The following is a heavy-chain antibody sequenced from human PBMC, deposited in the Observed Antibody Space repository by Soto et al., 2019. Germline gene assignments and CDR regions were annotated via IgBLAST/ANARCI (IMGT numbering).Heavy chain of an antibody. CDR2: FYWVDDK. D-gene: IGHD2-21*01. CDR1: GFSLRTTGVG. Sequence: QITLKESGPTLVKPTQTLTLTCTYSGFSLRTTGVGVGWIRQPPGKALEWLGIFYWVDDKRYSPSLNNRRTHPNDTPNSQVALNLATMDPVDTATNYCAHYWGFPFDYWGRGTLVIVSS. J-gene: IGHJ4*02. V-gene: IGHV2-5*02. CDR3: AHYWGFPFDY.